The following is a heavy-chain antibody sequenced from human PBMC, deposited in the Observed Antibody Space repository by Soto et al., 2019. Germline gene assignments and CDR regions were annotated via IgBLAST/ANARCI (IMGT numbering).Heavy chain of an antibody. Sequence: SETLSLTCAVYGGSFSGYYWSWIRQPPGKGLEWIGEINHSGSTNYNPSLKSRVTISVDTSKNRFSLKLSSVTAADTAVYYCAGLVVVPATTNYYYYGMDVWGQGTTVTVSS. CDR1: GGSFSGYY. J-gene: IGHJ6*02. V-gene: IGHV4-34*01. D-gene: IGHD2-15*01. CDR2: INHSGST. CDR3: AGLVVVPATTNYYYYGMDV.